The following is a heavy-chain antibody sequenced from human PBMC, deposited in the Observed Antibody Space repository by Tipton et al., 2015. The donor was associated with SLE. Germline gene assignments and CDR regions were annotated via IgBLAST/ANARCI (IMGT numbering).Heavy chain of an antibody. Sequence: TLSLTCAVYGGSFSGYYWSWIRQPPGKGLEWIGEINHSGSTNYNPSLKSRVTISVDTSKNQFSLKLSSVTAADTAVYYCARDDDYGGNSGFDYWGQGTLVNVSS. V-gene: IGHV4-34*01. D-gene: IGHD4-23*01. CDR2: INHSGST. J-gene: IGHJ4*02. CDR1: GGSFSGYY. CDR3: ARDDDYGGNSGFDY.